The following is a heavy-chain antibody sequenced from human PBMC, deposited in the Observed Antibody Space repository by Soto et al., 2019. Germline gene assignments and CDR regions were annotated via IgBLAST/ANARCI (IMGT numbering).Heavy chain of an antibody. Sequence: SETLSLTRTVSSGSIGTYFWSSLRQPPGKGLEWIGYIYYSGTTNYNPSLKSRVTIFLDTAKTQFSLRLSSVTAADTAVYYCARATVGTYDALDIWGQGTLITVSS. V-gene: IGHV4-59*01. CDR1: SGSIGTYF. D-gene: IGHD4-17*01. CDR3: ARATVGTYDALDI. CDR2: IYYSGTT. J-gene: IGHJ3*02.